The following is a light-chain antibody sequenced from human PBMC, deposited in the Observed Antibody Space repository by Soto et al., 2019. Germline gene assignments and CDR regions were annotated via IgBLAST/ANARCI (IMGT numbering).Light chain of an antibody. V-gene: IGLV2-8*01. Sequence: QSALTQPPSASGSPGQSVTISCTGTSSDVGGYNYVSWYQQHPGKAPKLMIYEVNKRPSGVPDRFSGSKSGNTASLTVSGLQAEDEDDYYCSSYAGSNNAVFGTGTKLTVL. CDR3: SSYAGSNNAV. CDR1: SSDVGGYNY. J-gene: IGLJ1*01. CDR2: EVN.